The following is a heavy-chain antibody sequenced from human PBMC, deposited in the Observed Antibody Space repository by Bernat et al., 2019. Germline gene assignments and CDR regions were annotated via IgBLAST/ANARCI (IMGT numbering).Heavy chain of an antibody. CDR3: ARVNQSPLDYRGAYYYGMDV. D-gene: IGHD3/OR15-3a*01. V-gene: IGHV3-33*01. Sequence: QVQLVESGGGVVQPGRSLRLSCAASGFTFSSYGMHWVRQAPGKGLDCVAVIWYDGINKYYADSVTGRVTISRDNSKNTLDLQMNSLRAEDTAVYYCARVNQSPLDYRGAYYYGMDVWGQGTTVTVSS. CDR2: IWYDGINK. J-gene: IGHJ6*02. CDR1: GFTFSSYG.